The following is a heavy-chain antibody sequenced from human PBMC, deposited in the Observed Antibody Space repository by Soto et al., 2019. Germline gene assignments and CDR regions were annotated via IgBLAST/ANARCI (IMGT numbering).Heavy chain of an antibody. CDR2: INLRGST. Sequence: QVQLQQWGAGLLKPSETLSLTCVVYGGSFSGYYWSWIRQSPGKGLEWIGGINLRGSTNYNPSQESRVTISVATSKNQFSLKLPSVTAEDAAMYYCARDGFCTSTTCRVGNWFDPWGQGTMVTVSS. CDR1: GGSFSGYY. CDR3: ARDGFCTSTTCRVGNWFDP. J-gene: IGHJ5*02. D-gene: IGHD2-2*01. V-gene: IGHV4-34*01.